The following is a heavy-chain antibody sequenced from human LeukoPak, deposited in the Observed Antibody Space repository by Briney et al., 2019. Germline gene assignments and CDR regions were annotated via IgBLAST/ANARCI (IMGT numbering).Heavy chain of an antibody. CDR2: IYPGDSDT. CDR1: GYSFTSYW. J-gene: IGHJ4*02. V-gene: IGHV5-51*01. Sequence: GESLKISCKGSGYSFTSYWIGWVRQMPGKGLEWMGIIYPGDSDTRYSPSFQGQVTISADKSISTAYLQWSSLKASDTAMYYRARTNIWELLLIDYWGQGTLVTVSS. CDR3: ARTNIWELLLIDY. D-gene: IGHD1-26*01.